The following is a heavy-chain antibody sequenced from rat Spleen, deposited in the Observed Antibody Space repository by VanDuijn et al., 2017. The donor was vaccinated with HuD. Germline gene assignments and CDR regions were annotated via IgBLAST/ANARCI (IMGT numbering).Heavy chain of an antibody. CDR2: ISSGEST. D-gene: IGHD4-3*01. CDR1: GFSLISYT. V-gene: IGHV2-6*01. J-gene: IGHJ2*01. Sequence: QVQLKESGPGLVQPSQTLSLTCTVSGFSLISYTVSWVRQPPGKGLECVAAISSGESTYYNSALKSRLSISRDTSKSQVFLKMSSLQTEDTAIYFCTRALIRGFYFDYWGQGVMVTVSS. CDR3: TRALIRGFYFDY.